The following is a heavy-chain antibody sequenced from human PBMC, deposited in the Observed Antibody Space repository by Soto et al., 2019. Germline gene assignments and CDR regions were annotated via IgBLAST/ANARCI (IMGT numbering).Heavy chain of an antibody. J-gene: IGHJ4*02. Sequence: TVSGTSIRNHYWSWIRQPAGKGLEWIGRIYSSGSTNYNPSLKSRVTMSVDTSKNQFSLKVSSVTAADTAVYYCARDSGSWSGYDFFDFWGQGSLVTVSS. V-gene: IGHV4-4*07. CDR1: GTSIRNHY. D-gene: IGHD5-12*01. CDR3: ARDSGSWSGYDFFDF. CDR2: IYSSGST.